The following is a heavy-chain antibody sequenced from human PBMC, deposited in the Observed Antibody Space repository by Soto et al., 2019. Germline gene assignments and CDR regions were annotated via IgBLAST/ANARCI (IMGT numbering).Heavy chain of an antibody. Sequence: EVQLVESGGGLVKPGGSLRLSCAASGFTFSSYSMNWVRQAPGKGLEWVSSISSSSSYIYYADSVKGRLTISRDNAKNSLYLQMNSRRAEDTAVYYCARGVGGYSSGWGQGTLVTVSS. CDR3: ARGVGGYSSG. D-gene: IGHD6-19*01. J-gene: IGHJ4*02. CDR2: ISSSSSYI. CDR1: GFTFSSYS. V-gene: IGHV3-21*01.